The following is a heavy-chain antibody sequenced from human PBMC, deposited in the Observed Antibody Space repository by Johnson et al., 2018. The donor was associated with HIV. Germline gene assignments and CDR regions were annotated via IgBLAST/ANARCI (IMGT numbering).Heavy chain of an antibody. Sequence: VHLVESGGGLVQPGGSLRLSCEASESTFSSYWMNWLRQAPGKGLEWVANIRHDGSEKYYVGSVKGRFTVSRDNARKSLYLQMNSLRAEDTAVYYCAREWLYDALDIWGQGTMVTVSS. CDR3: AREWLYDALDI. D-gene: IGHD3-22*01. V-gene: IGHV3-7*01. CDR1: ESTFSSYW. J-gene: IGHJ3*02. CDR2: IRHDGSEK.